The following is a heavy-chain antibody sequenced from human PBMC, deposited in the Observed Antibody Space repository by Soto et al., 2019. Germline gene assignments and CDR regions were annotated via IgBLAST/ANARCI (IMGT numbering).Heavy chain of an antibody. CDR2: INHSGST. CDR3: ARIPSVATDYYYGMDV. J-gene: IGHJ6*02. V-gene: IGHV4-34*01. CDR1: GLSFSCYY. D-gene: IGHD2-21*02. Sequence: SETLSITCAVYGLSFSCYYWSWIRQPPGKGLEWIGDINHSGSTNYNPSLKSRVTISVDTSKNQFSLKLSSVTAADTAVYYCARIPSVATDYYYGMDVWGQGTKVTVS.